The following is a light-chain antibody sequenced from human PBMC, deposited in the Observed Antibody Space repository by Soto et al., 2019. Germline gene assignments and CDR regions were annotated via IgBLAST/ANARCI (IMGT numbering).Light chain of an antibody. CDR2: RAS. J-gene: IGKJ1*01. CDR1: QSVDTW. V-gene: IGKV1-5*03. Sequence: DIQLTQAPSSLSASVGDRVTITCRASQSVDTWLAWYQQKPGKAPNLLISRASTLKSGVPSRFSGSGSGTEFILTINNLHPDDFATYYCQQSRHYSRTFGQGTKVEI. CDR3: QQSRHYSRT.